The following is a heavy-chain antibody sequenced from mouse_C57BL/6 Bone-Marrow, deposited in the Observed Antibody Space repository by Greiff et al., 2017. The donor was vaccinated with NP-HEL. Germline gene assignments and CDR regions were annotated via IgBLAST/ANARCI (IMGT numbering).Heavy chain of an antibody. CDR3: ARQDYSNYWYFDV. J-gene: IGHJ1*03. Sequence: VKVEESGPGLVAPSQSLSITCTVSGFSLTSYGVHWVRQPPGKGLEWLVVIWSDGSTTYNSALKSRLSISKDNSKSQVFLKMNSLQTDDTAMYYCARQDYSNYWYFDVWGTGTTVTVSS. D-gene: IGHD2-5*01. CDR2: IWSDGST. CDR1: GFSLTSYG. V-gene: IGHV2-6-1*01.